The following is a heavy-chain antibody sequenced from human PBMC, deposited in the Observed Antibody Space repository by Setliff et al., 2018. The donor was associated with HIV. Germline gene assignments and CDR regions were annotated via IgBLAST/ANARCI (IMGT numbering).Heavy chain of an antibody. CDR2: IYYTGST. J-gene: IGHJ5*02. Sequence: SETLSLTCTVSGGSIRSNNWSWLRQTPGKGLDWIGYIYYTGSTNYNPSLKSRVTISIDTSKNQFSLKLSSVTAADTAVYYCAREFDWSGFFDPWGQGTLVTVSS. D-gene: IGHD3-3*01. CDR1: GGSIRSNN. V-gene: IGHV4-59*01. CDR3: AREFDWSGFFDP.